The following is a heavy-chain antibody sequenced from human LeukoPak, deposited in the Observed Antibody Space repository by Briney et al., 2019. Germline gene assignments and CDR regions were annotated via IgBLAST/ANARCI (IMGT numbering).Heavy chain of an antibody. CDR3: ARGAGGIVVVPAAHRYYMDV. D-gene: IGHD2-2*01. CDR2: IIPIFGTA. Sequence: SVKVSCKASGGTFSSYAISWVRQAPGQGLEWMGGIIPIFGTANYAQKFQGGVTITTDESTSTAYMELSSLRSEDTAVYYCARGAGGIVVVPAAHRYYMDVWGKGTTVTVSS. V-gene: IGHV1-69*05. CDR1: GGTFSSYA. J-gene: IGHJ6*03.